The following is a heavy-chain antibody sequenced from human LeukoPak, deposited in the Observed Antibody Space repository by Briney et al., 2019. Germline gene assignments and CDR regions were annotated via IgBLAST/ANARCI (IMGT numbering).Heavy chain of an antibody. CDR3: ATLMTTGDKFDS. CDR1: GGSISSGIYS. D-gene: IGHD4-11*01. CDR2: IQHSLT. V-gene: IGHV4-30-2*01. Sequence: SETLSLACTVSGGSISSGIYSWSWIRQPPGKGLEWIGYIQHSLTSYNPSLKSRVTISVDRSKNQFSLKVSSVTAADTAVHYCATLMTTGDKFDSWGQGTLVTVSS. J-gene: IGHJ4*02.